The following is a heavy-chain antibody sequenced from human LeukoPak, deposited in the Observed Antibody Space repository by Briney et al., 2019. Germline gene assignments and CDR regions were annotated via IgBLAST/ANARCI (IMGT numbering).Heavy chain of an antibody. CDR2: ISGSGGST. Sequence: GGSLRLSCAASGFTFSSYAMSWVRQAPGKGLEWVSAISGSGGSTYYADSVKGRFTISRDNSKNTLYLQMNSLRAEDTAVYYCANDFPAVVDRYFDWLGGSTNWGQGTLVTVSS. D-gene: IGHD3-9*01. CDR3: ANDFPAVVDRYFDWLGGSTN. V-gene: IGHV3-23*01. CDR1: GFTFSSYA. J-gene: IGHJ4*02.